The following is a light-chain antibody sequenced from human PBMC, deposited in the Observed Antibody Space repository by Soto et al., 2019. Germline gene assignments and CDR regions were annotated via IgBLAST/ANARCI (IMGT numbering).Light chain of an antibody. V-gene: IGKV1-27*01. J-gene: IGKJ4*01. CDR2: AAS. Sequence: DIQMTQSPSSLSASLGDRVTITCRASQGISKYLAWYQQKPGQVPKLLIYAASTLQSGVPSRFSGSGSGTDFTLTISSLQPEDVASYYFQKYNSAPLTFGGGTKVEIK. CDR1: QGISKY. CDR3: QKYNSAPLT.